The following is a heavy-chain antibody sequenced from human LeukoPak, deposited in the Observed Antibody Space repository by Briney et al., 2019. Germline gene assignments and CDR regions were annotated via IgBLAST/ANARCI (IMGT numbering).Heavy chain of an antibody. Sequence: SETLSLTCTVSGGSISSYYWSWIRRPPGKGLAWIGYIYYSGSTNYNPSLKSRVTISVDTSKNQFSLKLSSVTAADTAVYYCARLDSSSQKFDYWGQGTLVTVSS. CDR2: IYYSGST. J-gene: IGHJ4*02. D-gene: IGHD6-13*01. V-gene: IGHV4-59*01. CDR1: GGSISSYY. CDR3: ARLDSSSQKFDY.